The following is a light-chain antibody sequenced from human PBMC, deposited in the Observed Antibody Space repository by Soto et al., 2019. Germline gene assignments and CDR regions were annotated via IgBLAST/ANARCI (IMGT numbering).Light chain of an antibody. J-gene: IGKJ5*01. V-gene: IGKV3-20*01. CDR2: GAS. CDR1: QSVSSRY. Sequence: EIVLTQTPGTLCLSPGERAKLSCRASQSVSSRYLAWDQQKPGQAPRLLIYGASTRATGIPDRFSGSGSGTEFTLTISRLEPEAFAVYYCQQYGSSPPITFGLGTRLEIK. CDR3: QQYGSSPPIT.